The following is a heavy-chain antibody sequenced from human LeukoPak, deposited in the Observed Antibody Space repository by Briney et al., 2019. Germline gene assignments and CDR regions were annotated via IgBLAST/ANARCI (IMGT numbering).Heavy chain of an antibody. Sequence: GGSLRLSCATSGFTFSAYTMSWIRQAPGKGLEWVSSISSSSDYIYYADSVKGRFTISRDNAKNSLYLQMKSLRAEDTAVYYCARGKTSQNIVTRKTYNWFDPWGQGTLVTVSS. CDR2: ISSSSDYI. D-gene: IGHD2/OR15-2a*01. J-gene: IGHJ5*02. CDR1: GFTFSAYT. V-gene: IGHV3-21*01. CDR3: ARGKTSQNIVTRKTYNWFDP.